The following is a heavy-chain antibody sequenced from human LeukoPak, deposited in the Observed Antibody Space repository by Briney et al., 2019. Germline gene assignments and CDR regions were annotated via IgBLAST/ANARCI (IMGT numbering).Heavy chain of an antibody. D-gene: IGHD6-13*01. V-gene: IGHV3-21*01. Sequence: GGSLRLSCAASGFTFSSYSMNWVRQAPGKGLEWVSSISSNSSYIYYADSVKGRFTISRDNAKNSPYLQMNSLRAEDTAMYYCARDFARGREQQLVSNYYGMDVWGQGTTVTVSS. J-gene: IGHJ6*02. CDR2: ISSNSSYI. CDR1: GFTFSSYS. CDR3: ARDFARGREQQLVSNYYGMDV.